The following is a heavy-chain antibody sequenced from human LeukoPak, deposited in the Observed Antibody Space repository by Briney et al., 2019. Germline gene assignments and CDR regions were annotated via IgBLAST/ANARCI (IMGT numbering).Heavy chain of an antibody. CDR3: ARESGNSWADY. CDR2: IYYRGVT. V-gene: IGHV4-59*01. CDR1: GFTFDDYA. J-gene: IGHJ4*02. D-gene: IGHD6-13*01. Sequence: GSLRLSCAASGFTFDDYAMHWVRQPPGKGLEWMGYIYYRGVTSSNPSLKSRVALSIDTSKNQFSLKLTSVTAADTAIYYCARESGNSWADYWGQGTLVTVSS.